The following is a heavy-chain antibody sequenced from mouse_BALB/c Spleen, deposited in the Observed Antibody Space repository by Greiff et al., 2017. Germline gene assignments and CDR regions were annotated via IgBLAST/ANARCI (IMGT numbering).Heavy chain of an antibody. V-gene: IGHV5-6-5*01. Sequence: EVQVVESGGGLVKPGGSLKLSCAASGFTFSSYAMSWVRQTPEKRLEWVASISSGGSTYYPDSVKGRFTISRDNARNILYLQMSSLRSEDTAMYYCAMVDGEAYWGQGTLVTVSA. D-gene: IGHD1-1*02. J-gene: IGHJ3*01. CDR1: GFTFSSYA. CDR2: ISSGGST. CDR3: AMVDGEAY.